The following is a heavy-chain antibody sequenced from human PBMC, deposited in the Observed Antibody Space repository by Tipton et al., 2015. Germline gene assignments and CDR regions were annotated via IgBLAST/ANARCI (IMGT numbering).Heavy chain of an antibody. Sequence: SLRLSCAASGFTFSSYAMNWVRQAPGKGLEWVSTISGSFGSTFYADSVKGRFTISRDNSKNTLYLQMNSLRAEDTAVYYCAKRAVAGIPFHYWGQGTLVTVSS. V-gene: IGHV3-23*01. CDR3: AKRAVAGIPFHY. D-gene: IGHD6-19*01. J-gene: IGHJ4*02. CDR1: GFTFSSYA. CDR2: ISGSFGST.